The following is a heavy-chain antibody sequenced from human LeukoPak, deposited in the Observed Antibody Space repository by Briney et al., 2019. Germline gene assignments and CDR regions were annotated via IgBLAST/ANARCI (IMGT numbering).Heavy chain of an antibody. CDR3: ARVGITIFGVVRRSGAFDI. CDR1: GFTFSSYW. CDR2: IKQDGSDK. Sequence: GGSLRLSCAASGFTFSSYWMSWVRQAPGKGLEWVANIKQDGSDKYYVDSVKGRLTISRDNAKNSLSLQMNSLRAEDTAVYYCARVGITIFGVVRRSGAFDIWGQGTMVTVSS. D-gene: IGHD3-3*01. V-gene: IGHV3-7*03. J-gene: IGHJ3*02.